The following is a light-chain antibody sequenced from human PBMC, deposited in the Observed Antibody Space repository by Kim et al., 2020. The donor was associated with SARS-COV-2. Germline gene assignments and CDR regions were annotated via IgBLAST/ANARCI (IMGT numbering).Light chain of an antibody. Sequence: QSALAQPASVSGSPGQSITISCTGTSSDVGGYNYVSWYQQHPGKAPKLMIYDVSKRPSGVSNRFSGSKSGNTASLTISGLQAEDEADYYCTSYTISGTLVFGGGTQLTVL. CDR1: SSDVGGYNY. V-gene: IGLV2-14*01. J-gene: IGLJ2*01. CDR2: DVS. CDR3: TSYTISGTLV.